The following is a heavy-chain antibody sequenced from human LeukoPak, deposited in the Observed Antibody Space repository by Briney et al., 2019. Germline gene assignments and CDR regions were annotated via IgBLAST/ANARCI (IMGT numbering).Heavy chain of an antibody. CDR2: ISSSSSYI. D-gene: IGHD6-19*01. V-gene: IGHV3-21*04. J-gene: IGHJ6*03. Sequence: PGGSLRLSCAASGFTFSSYSMNWVRQAPGKGLEWVSSISSSSSYIYYADSVKGRFTISRDNAKNSLYLQMNSLRAEDTAVYYCAKGDSSGSYYYYYTDVWGKGTTVTVSS. CDR3: AKGDSSGSYYYYYTDV. CDR1: GFTFSSYS.